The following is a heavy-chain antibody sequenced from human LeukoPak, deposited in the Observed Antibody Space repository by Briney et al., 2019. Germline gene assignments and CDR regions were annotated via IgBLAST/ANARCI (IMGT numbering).Heavy chain of an antibody. CDR2: ISGSGGST. V-gene: IGHV3-23*01. CDR1: GFTFSSYA. Sequence: HPGGSLRLSCAASGFTFSSYAMSWVRQAPGKGLEWVSAISGSGGSTYYADSVKGRFTISRDNSKNTLYLQMNSLRAEDTAVYYCAKGFHYDFWSGYPDAFDIWGQGTMVTVSS. CDR3: AKGFHYDFWSGYPDAFDI. D-gene: IGHD3-3*01. J-gene: IGHJ3*02.